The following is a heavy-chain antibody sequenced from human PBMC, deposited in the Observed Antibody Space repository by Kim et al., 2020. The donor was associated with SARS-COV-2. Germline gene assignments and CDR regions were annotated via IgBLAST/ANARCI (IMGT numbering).Heavy chain of an antibody. V-gene: IGHV3-48*01. D-gene: IGHD3-10*01. CDR3: VRGRGLYFDAVDV. J-gene: IGHJ3*01. Sequence: YTDSVKGRSAISRDGAKNSLYLQMNSLRVDDTAVYYCVRGRGLYFDAVDVWGQGTMVTVSS.